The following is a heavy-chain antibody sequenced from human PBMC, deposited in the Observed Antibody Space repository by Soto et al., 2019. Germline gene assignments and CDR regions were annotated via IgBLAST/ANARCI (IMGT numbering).Heavy chain of an antibody. D-gene: IGHD2-15*01. V-gene: IGHV2-26*01. J-gene: IGHJ5*02. CDR1: GVSLSNARMG. CDR2: IFSNDEK. Sequence: QVTLKESGPVLVKPTETLTLTCTVSGVSLSNARMGVSWISQPPGKALEWLVQIFSNDEKSSSTSLKRRVTISKDTYQSPVVLTMTNMDPVDKGTYYCARMMVVAATVWWFDPWGKGPLVTVSS. CDR3: ARMMVVAATVWWFDP.